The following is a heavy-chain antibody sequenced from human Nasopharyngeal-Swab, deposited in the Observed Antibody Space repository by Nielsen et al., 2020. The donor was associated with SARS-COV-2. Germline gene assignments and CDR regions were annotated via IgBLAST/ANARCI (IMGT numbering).Heavy chain of an antibody. CDR3: AREISSWSYYYYYYMDV. D-gene: IGHD6-13*01. Sequence: WIRQSPSRGLEWLGRIYYRSKWYNDYAVSVKSRITINPDTSKNQFSLQLNSVTPEDTAVYYCAREISSWSYYYYYYMDVWGKGTTVTVSS. CDR2: IYYRSKWYN. V-gene: IGHV6-1*01. J-gene: IGHJ6*03.